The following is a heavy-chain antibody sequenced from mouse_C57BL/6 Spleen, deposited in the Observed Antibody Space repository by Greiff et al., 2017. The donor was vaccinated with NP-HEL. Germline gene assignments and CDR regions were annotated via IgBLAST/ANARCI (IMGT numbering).Heavy chain of an antibody. CDR1: GYTFTSYG. D-gene: IGHD2-4*01. Sequence: VQLQQSGAELARPGASVKLSCKASGYTFTSYGISWVKQRPGQGLEWIGEIYPRSGNTYYNEKFKGKATLTADKASSTAYMELRSLTSEDSAVYFCARDEDDYDPYYYAMDYWGQGTSVTVSS. CDR3: ARDEDDYDPYYYAMDY. V-gene: IGHV1-81*01. CDR2: IYPRSGNT. J-gene: IGHJ4*01.